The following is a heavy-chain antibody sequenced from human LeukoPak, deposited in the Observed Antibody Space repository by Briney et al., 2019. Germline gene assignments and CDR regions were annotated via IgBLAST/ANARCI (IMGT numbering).Heavy chain of an antibody. J-gene: IGHJ4*02. V-gene: IGHV4-34*01. CDR1: GGSLSGYY. D-gene: IGHD5-12*01. Sequence: PSETLSLTCAVYGGSLSGYYWSWIRQPPGKGLEWIGEINHSGSTNYNPSLKSRVTISVDTSKNQFSLKLSSVTAADTAVYYCARGHRRGYSGYDIGAKLGSSGWYGDYWGQGTLVTVSS. CDR3: ARGHRRGYSGYDIGAKLGSSGWYGDY. CDR2: INHSGST.